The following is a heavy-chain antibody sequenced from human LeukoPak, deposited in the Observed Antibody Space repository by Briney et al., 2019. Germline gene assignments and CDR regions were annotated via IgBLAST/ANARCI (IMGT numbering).Heavy chain of an antibody. Sequence: GASVRVSCKASGNTFTGYYIHWVRRAPGQGLEWMGCVNADSGGTNYAQKLQGRVTMTTDTSTSTAYMELRSLKSDDTAVYYCARGEQWLATYNWFDPWGQGTLVTVSS. CDR1: GNTFTGYY. CDR3: ARGEQWLATYNWFDP. J-gene: IGHJ5*02. V-gene: IGHV1-18*04. D-gene: IGHD6-19*01. CDR2: VNADSGGT.